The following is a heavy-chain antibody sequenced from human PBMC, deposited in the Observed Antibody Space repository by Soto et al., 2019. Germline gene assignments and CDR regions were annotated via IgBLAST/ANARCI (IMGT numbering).Heavy chain of an antibody. J-gene: IGHJ5*02. Sequence: SETLSLTCTVSGGSISSSSYYWGWIRQPPGKGLEWIVSIYYSGSTYYNPSLKSRVTISVDTSKNQFSLKLSSVTAADTAVYYCARHAVKARIVVVPAGLLMNWFDPWGQGTLVTVSS. CDR1: GGSISSSSYY. CDR2: IYYSGST. CDR3: ARHAVKARIVVVPAGLLMNWFDP. V-gene: IGHV4-39*01. D-gene: IGHD2-2*01.